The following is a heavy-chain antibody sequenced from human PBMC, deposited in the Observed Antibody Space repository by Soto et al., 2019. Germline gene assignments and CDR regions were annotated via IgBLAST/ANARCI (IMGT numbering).Heavy chain of an antibody. Sequence: SETLSLTCTAAGVSISSDCYHWTWIRQSPGKGLEWIGNIHHGGSILYNPSLKSRVTISVETSKSQFSLNLSSVTAADTAVYYCAGGDFYHSSGYYFYYYTMDVWGQGTTVTVSS. CDR3: AGGDFYHSSGYYFYYYTMDV. V-gene: IGHV4-30-4*08. J-gene: IGHJ6*02. CDR2: IHHGGSI. D-gene: IGHD3-22*01. CDR1: GVSISSDCYH.